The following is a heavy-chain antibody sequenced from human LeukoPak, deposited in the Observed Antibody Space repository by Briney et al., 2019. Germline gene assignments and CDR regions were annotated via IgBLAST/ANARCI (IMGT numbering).Heavy chain of an antibody. D-gene: IGHD3-22*01. CDR1: GFTFSSYA. V-gene: IGHV3-23*01. Sequence: GGSLRLSCAASGFTFSSYAMSWVRQAPGKGLEWASAISGSGGSTYYADSVKGRFTISRDNSKNTLYLQMNSLRAEDTAVYYCAKGSHYYDSSGYPYFDYWGQGTLVTVSS. CDR3: AKGSHYYDSSGYPYFDY. J-gene: IGHJ4*02. CDR2: ISGSGGST.